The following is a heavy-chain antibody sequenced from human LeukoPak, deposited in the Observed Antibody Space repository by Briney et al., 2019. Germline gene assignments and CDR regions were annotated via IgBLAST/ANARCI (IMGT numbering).Heavy chain of an antibody. Sequence: SETLSLTCTVSGGSISSYHWSWIRQPPGKGLEWIGFFYYSGSTNYNPSLKSRVTISVDTSKNQFSLKLSSVTAADTAVYYCARQGYYGSGTLSPWGQGXLVTXSX. D-gene: IGHD3-10*01. CDR1: GGSISSYH. CDR2: FYYSGST. J-gene: IGHJ5*02. V-gene: IGHV4-59*08. CDR3: ARQGYYGSGTLSP.